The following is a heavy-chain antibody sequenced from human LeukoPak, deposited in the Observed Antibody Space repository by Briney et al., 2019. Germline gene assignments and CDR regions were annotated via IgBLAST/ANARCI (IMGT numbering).Heavy chain of an antibody. CDR1: GFRFSTYW. CDR3: ARGSGWTDY. D-gene: IGHD6-19*01. Sequence: GGSLRLSCEVSGFRFSTYWMTWVRQAPGKGLEWVANIKEGGSDKYYVDSVKGRFTISRDNAKNSVYLQMNSLRAEDTAVYYCARGSGWTDYWGQGTLVTVSS. CDR2: IKEGGSDK. J-gene: IGHJ4*02. V-gene: IGHV3-7*01.